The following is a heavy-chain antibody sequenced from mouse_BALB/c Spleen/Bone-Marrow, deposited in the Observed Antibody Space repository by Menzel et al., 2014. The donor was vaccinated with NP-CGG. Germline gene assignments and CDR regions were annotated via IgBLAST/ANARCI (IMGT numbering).Heavy chain of an antibody. V-gene: IGHV2-9*02. J-gene: IGHJ4*01. D-gene: IGHD1-1*01. CDR3: AREGRGYYGSSGAAMDY. CDR1: GFSLTSYG. CDR2: IWAGGST. Sequence: VQLVESGPDLVPPSQSLSITCTVSGFSLTSYGVHWVRQPPGKGLEWLGVIWAGGSTSYNSALMSRLSINQDNSKSQVFLKLNSLQTDDTATYYCAREGRGYYGSSGAAMDYWGQGTSVTVSS.